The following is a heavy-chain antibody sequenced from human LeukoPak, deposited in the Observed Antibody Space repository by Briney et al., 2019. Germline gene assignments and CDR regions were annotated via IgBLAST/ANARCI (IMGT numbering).Heavy chain of an antibody. CDR1: GYTFTSYG. J-gene: IGHJ4*02. D-gene: IGHD3-9*01. CDR2: ISAYNGNT. CDR3: ARFWGDILTGYYRRGLDY. Sequence: ASVKVSCKASGYTFTSYGISWVRQAPGQGLEWMGWISAYNGNTNYAQKLQGRVTMTTDTSTSTAYMELRSLRSDDTAVYYCARFWGDILTGYYRRGLDYWGQGTLVTVSS. V-gene: IGHV1-18*01.